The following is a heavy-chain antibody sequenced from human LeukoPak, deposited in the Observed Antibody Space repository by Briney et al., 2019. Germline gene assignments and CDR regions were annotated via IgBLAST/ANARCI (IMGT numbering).Heavy chain of an antibody. Sequence: GESLKICCKGSGYGFTSYWIGWVRQTPGKGLEWMGIIYPGDSDTRYSPSFQGQVTISADKSNSTAYLQWSSLKASDTAMYYCARAPYCTNGVCYFDYWGQGTLVTDSS. D-gene: IGHD2-8*01. J-gene: IGHJ4*02. CDR3: ARAPYCTNGVCYFDY. CDR1: GYGFTSYW. CDR2: IYPGDSDT. V-gene: IGHV5-51*01.